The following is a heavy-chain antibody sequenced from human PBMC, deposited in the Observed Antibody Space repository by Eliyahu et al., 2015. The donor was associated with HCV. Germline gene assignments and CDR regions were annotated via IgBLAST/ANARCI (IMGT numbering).Heavy chain of an antibody. D-gene: IGHD3-10*01. CDR2: ISXDGSSK. CDR3: ARDIVVLPTPRPASYSMDV. Sequence: QVRLVESGGGVVQPGRSVXLSCXASGFTXNTXXMXWVRLTPGKGLEWLALISXDGSSKYYADSVDGRVTVPRDNSKSTLFLRLNSVTRGDTAVYFCARDIVVLPTPRPASYSMDVWGQGTAVTVSS. J-gene: IGHJ6*02. CDR1: GFTXNTXX. V-gene: IGHV3-30*04.